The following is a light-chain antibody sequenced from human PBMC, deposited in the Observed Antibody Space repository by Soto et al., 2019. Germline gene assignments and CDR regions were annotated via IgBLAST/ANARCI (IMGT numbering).Light chain of an antibody. V-gene: IGKV1-5*01. CDR3: QQYNSYPWT. Sequence: DIQMTQSPSTLSAYVGDRVTITCRASQSISSWLAWYQQKPGKAPNLLIYDAVSLEAGVPSRFSGSGTGTEFTLTINSLQPTDFATYYCQQYNSYPWTFGQGTKVDIK. J-gene: IGKJ1*01. CDR1: QSISSW. CDR2: DAV.